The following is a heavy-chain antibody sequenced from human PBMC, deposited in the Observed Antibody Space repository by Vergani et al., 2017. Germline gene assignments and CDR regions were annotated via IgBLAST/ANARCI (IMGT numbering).Heavy chain of an antibody. CDR2: TWYDGNNK. V-gene: IGHV3-33*01. CDR1: GFTFNKYG. D-gene: IGHD1-14*01. J-gene: IGHJ5*02. Sequence: QVQLVESGGGVVQPGRSLRLSCAASGFTFNKYGMHWVRKAQGKGLGWVAVTWYDGNNKKYADSVKGRFTISRDNSKSTMYLQMNSLRDEDTGVYYCARDLRLLYNRFDPWGQGTLVTVSS. CDR3: ARDLRLLYNRFDP.